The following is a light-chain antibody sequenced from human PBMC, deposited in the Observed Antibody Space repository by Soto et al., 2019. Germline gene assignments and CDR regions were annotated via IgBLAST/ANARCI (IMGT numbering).Light chain of an antibody. Sequence: EIVLTQSPGTLSLSPGDRATLSCRASQTVSSSYLAWYQQKRAQTPRLLIYGAANRATGIQDRFSGSGSETDFTRTISRREPEDFAVYYCQQSGSSPRTVGQGTKVEIK. J-gene: IGKJ1*01. CDR1: QTVSSSY. V-gene: IGKV3-20*01. CDR2: GAA. CDR3: QQSGSSPRT.